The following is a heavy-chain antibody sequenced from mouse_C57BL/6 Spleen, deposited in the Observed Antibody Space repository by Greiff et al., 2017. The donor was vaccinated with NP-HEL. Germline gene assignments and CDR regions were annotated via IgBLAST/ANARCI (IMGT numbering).Heavy chain of an antibody. CDR1: GFTFSDYY. CDR2: INYDGSST. D-gene: IGHD3-2*02. J-gene: IGHJ2*01. Sequence: DVQLVESEGGLVQPGSSMKLSCTASGFTFSDYYMAWVRQVPEKGLEWVANINYDGSSTYYLDSLKSRFIISRDNAKNILYLQMSSLKSEDTATYYCARDGGQLRPGYFDYWGQGTTLTVSS. V-gene: IGHV5-16*01. CDR3: ARDGGQLRPGYFDY.